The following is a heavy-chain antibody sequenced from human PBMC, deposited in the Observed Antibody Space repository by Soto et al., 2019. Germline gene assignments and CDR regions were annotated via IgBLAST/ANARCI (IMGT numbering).Heavy chain of an antibody. Sequence: QVQLVQSGAEVKKPGASVKVSCKASGYTFTSYDINWVRQATGQGLEWMGWMNPNRRNTGYAQKFQGRVTMTRNTSISTAYMELSSRRSEDTAVYYCAKPAVDSSSPNFDYGGQGTLVTVSS. CDR1: GYTFTSYD. CDR3: AKPAVDSSSPNFDY. V-gene: IGHV1-8*01. J-gene: IGHJ4*02. CDR2: MNPNRRNT. D-gene: IGHD6-6*01.